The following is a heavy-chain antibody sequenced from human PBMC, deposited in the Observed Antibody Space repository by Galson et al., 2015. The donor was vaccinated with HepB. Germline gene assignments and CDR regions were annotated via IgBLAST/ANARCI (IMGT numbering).Heavy chain of an antibody. J-gene: IGHJ2*01. CDR3: AKALFGSGSYGDWYFDL. CDR2: INGYGGGT. D-gene: IGHD3-10*01. Sequence: SLRLSCAASGFPFSNYAMNWVRQAAGKGLEWVSGINGYGGGTYYPDSVQGRFTISRDNSKNTLYLQMNSLRVDDAAVYYCAKALFGSGSYGDWYFDLRGRGTLVTVSS. V-gene: IGHV3-23*01. CDR1: GFPFSNYA.